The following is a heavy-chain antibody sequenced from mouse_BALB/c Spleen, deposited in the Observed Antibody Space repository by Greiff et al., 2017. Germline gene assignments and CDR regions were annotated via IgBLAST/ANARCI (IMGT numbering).Heavy chain of an antibody. D-gene: IGHD1-1*01. CDR3: ARTYGSSLDY. J-gene: IGHJ2*01. V-gene: IGHV5-17*02. Sequence: EVKLVESGGGLVQPGGSRKLSCAASGFTFSSFGMHWVRQAPGKGLEWVAYISSGSSTIYYADTVKGRFTISRDNPKNTLFLQMTSLRSEDTAMYYCARTYGSSLDYWGQGTTLTVSS. CDR2: ISSGSSTI. CDR1: GFTFSSFG.